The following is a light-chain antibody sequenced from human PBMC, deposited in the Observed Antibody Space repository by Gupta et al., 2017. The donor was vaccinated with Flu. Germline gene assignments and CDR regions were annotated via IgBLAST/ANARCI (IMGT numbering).Light chain of an antibody. Sequence: QSALTPAASVSGSPGQSITISCTGSSSDLGGTNYVSWYQQHPSKAPKLIIYEVSNRPSGVSNRFSGSKSGNTASLTISGLRAEDEGDYYCSSKTSSSALVFGGGTRLTVL. V-gene: IGLV2-14*01. CDR3: SSKTSSSALV. J-gene: IGLJ3*02. CDR1: SSDLGGTNY. CDR2: EVS.